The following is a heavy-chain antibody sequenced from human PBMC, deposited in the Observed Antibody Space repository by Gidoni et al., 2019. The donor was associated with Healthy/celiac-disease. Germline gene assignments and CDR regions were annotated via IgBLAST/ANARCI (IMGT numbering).Heavy chain of an antibody. V-gene: IGHV3-23*01. J-gene: IGHJ4*02. CDR3: AKGRFPPGHNHY. Sequence: EVQLLESGGGLVQPGGFLRLSCAASGFTFSSYAMSWVRQAPGKGLEWVAAISGSGGSTYYADSVKGRFTISRDNSKNTLYRQMNSLRAEDTAVYYCAKGRFPPGHNHYWGQGTLVTVSS. CDR1: GFTFSSYA. CDR2: ISGSGGST. D-gene: IGHD1-1*01.